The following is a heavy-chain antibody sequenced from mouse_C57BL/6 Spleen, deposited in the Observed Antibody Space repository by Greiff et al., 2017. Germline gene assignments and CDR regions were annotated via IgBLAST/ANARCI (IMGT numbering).Heavy chain of an antibody. V-gene: IGHV1-64*01. Sequence: QVQLQQPGAELVKPGASVKLSCKASGYTFTSYWMHWVKQRPGQGLEWIGMIHPNSGSTNYNEKFKSKATLTVDKSSSTAYMQLSSLTSEDSAVYYCARDDYDGGYAMDYWGQGTSGTVSS. J-gene: IGHJ4*01. CDR3: ARDDYDGGYAMDY. CDR1: GYTFTSYW. CDR2: IHPNSGST. D-gene: IGHD2-4*01.